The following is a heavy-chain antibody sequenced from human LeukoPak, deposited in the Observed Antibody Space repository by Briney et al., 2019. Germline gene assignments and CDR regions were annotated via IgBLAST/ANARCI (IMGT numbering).Heavy chain of an antibody. CDR2: IYQSGST. V-gene: IGHV4-39*07. Sequence: PSETLSLTCTVSGGSISSSSYYWGWIRQPPGKGLEWIGSIYQSGSTYYNPSLKSRVTISVDTSKNQFSLKLSSVTATDTAVYYCAGGVLGRYDYWGQGILVTVSS. CDR3: AGGVLGRYDY. D-gene: IGHD2-8*02. CDR1: GGSISSSSYY. J-gene: IGHJ4*02.